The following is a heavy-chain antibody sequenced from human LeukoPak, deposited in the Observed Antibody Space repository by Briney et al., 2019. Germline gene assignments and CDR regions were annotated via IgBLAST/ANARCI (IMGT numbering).Heavy chain of an antibody. J-gene: IGHJ3*01. CDR3: ARVPSDYNDLHDALDL. CDR1: GGSISSSSYY. Sequence: SETLSLTCTVSGGSISSSSYYWGWIRQPPGKGLEWIGSIYYSGSTYYNPSLKSRVTISVDTSKNQFSLKLSSVTAADTAVYYCARVPSDYNDLHDALDLWGQGTVVTVSS. V-gene: IGHV4-39*07. CDR2: IYYSGST. D-gene: IGHD4-17*01.